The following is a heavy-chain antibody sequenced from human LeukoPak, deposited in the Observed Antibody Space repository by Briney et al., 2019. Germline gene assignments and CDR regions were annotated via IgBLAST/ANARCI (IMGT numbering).Heavy chain of an antibody. V-gene: IGHV1-69*04. CDR2: IIPILGIA. D-gene: IGHD3-22*01. CDR3: AREDSSGYYPLRH. J-gene: IGHJ4*02. CDR1: GGTFSSYA. Sequence: SVKVSCKASGGTFSSYAISWVRQAPGQGLEWTGRIIPILGIANYAQKFQGRVTITADKSTSTAYMELSSLRSENTAVYYCAREDSSGYYPLRHWGQGTLVTVSS.